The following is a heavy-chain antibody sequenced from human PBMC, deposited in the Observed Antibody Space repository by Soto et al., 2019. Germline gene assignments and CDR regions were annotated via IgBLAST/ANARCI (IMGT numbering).Heavy chain of an antibody. CDR3: ARVCGGDCHNGMDV. Sequence: SETLSLTCAVSGGSISSGGYSWSWIRQPPGKGLEWIGYIYHSGSTYYNPSLKSRVTISVDTSKNQFSLTLTSVTAADTAVYYCARVCGGDCHNGMDVWGQGTTVTVSS. CDR2: IYHSGST. CDR1: GGSISSGGYS. V-gene: IGHV4-30-2*01. D-gene: IGHD2-21*02. J-gene: IGHJ6*02.